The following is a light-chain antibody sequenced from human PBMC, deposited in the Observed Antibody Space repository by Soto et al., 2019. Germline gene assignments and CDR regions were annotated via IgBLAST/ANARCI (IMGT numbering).Light chain of an antibody. CDR2: GAV. V-gene: IGKV3-15*01. Sequence: EVVMTQSPGTLSVSPGESATLSCRASQTVSSNVAWYQQRPGQAPRLLIDGAVTRATGVPARFSGSRSGTEFTLTISSPQSEDFALYYCQQHNNWPYTFGQGTKLDSK. CDR1: QTVSSN. CDR3: QQHNNWPYT. J-gene: IGKJ2*01.